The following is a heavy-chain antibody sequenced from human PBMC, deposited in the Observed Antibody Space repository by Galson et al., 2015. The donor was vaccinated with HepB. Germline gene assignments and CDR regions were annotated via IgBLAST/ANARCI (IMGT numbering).Heavy chain of an antibody. CDR1: GGTSSSYT. D-gene: IGHD6-13*01. V-gene: IGHV1-69*02. CDR2: IIPILGIA. Sequence: SVKVSCKASGGTSSSYTISWVRQAPGQGLEWMGRIIPILGIANYAQKFQGRVTITADKSTSTAYMELSSLRSEDTAVYYCASGRYSSSWYKSGGWFDPWGQGTLVTVSS. CDR3: ASGRYSSSWYKSGGWFDP. J-gene: IGHJ5*02.